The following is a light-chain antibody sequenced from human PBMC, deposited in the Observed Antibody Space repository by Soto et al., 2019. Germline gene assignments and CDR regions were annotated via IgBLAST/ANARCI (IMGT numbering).Light chain of an antibody. V-gene: IGKV1-5*03. CDR2: KAS. Sequence: DIQMTQSPSTLSAFVGDRVTITCRASESINSWLAWYQQKPGKAPNLLIYKASTLESGVPSRFSGGGSGAEFTLTINSLQADDFATYHCQQYKTFPWTFGQGTKVEIK. J-gene: IGKJ1*01. CDR3: QQYKTFPWT. CDR1: ESINSW.